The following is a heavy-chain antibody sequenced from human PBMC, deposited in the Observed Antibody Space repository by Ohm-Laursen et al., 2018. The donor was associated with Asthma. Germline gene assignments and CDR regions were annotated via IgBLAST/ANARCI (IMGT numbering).Heavy chain of an antibody. J-gene: IGHJ4*02. Sequence: TLSLTCTVSGGSISSGGYYWSWIRQHPGKGLEWIGYIYYSGSTYYNPSLKSRVTISVDTSKNQFSLKLSSVTAVDTAVYYCARGGMYYYDSSGYYSYYFDYWGQGTLVTVSS. CDR3: ARGGMYYYDSSGYYSYYFDY. CDR2: IYYSGST. CDR1: GGSISSGGYY. V-gene: IGHV4-31*03. D-gene: IGHD3-22*01.